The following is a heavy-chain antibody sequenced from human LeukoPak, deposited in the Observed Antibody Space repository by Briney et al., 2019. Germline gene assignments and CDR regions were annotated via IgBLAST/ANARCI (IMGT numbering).Heavy chain of an antibody. CDR3: ARVMGVRFLEWLLSPDY. V-gene: IGHV3-30*01. CDR1: GFTFGSYA. Sequence: PGGSLRLSCAASGFTFGSYAMHWVRQAPGKGLEWVAVISYDGSNKYYADSVKGRFTISRDNSKNTLYLQMNSLRAEDTAVYYCARVMGVRFLEWLLSPDYWGQGTLVTVSS. J-gene: IGHJ4*02. D-gene: IGHD3-3*01. CDR2: ISYDGSNK.